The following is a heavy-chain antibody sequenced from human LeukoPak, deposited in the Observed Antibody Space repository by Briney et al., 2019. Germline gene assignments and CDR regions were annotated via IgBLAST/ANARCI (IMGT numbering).Heavy chain of an antibody. CDR3: ATWRTAKTGFDY. V-gene: IGHV4-39*01. J-gene: IGHJ4*02. CDR2: IYYSGSP. CDR1: GGSISNNNYY. D-gene: IGHD1-1*01. Sequence: SETLSLTCTVSGGSISNNNYYWAWIRQPPGKGLECIGGIYYSGSPYYNPSLKSRVTISVDTSKNQFSLRLSSVTVADTAVYYCATWRTAKTGFDYWGQGTLVTVSS.